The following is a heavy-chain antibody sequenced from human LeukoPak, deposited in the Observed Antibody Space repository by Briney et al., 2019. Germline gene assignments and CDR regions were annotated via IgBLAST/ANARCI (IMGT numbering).Heavy chain of an antibody. CDR3: TSPGHAFDLWSGYFSY. J-gene: IGHJ1*01. Sequence: PPGGSLRLSCAASGFLFSDSGIHWVRQAAGKGLGWVGRIRGKANNHATAYTASVKDTFTISRDESENTAYLQMNRLEIGDTAVYFCTSPGHAFDLWSGYFSYWGRGTLLAVSS. CDR2: IRGKANNHAT. CDR1: GFLFSDSG. D-gene: IGHD3-3*01. V-gene: IGHV3-73*01.